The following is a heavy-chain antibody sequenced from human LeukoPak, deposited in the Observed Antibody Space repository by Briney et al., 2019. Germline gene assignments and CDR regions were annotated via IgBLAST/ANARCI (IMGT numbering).Heavy chain of an antibody. Sequence: SETLSLTCAVYGGSFSGYYWSWIRQPPGKGLEWIGYIYYSGSTNYNPSLKSRVTISVDTSKNQFSLKLSSVTAADTAVYYCARANSSGWSLPYYYYGMDVWGQGTTVTVSS. CDR1: GGSFSGYY. V-gene: IGHV4-59*08. J-gene: IGHJ6*02. D-gene: IGHD6-19*01. CDR2: IYYSGST. CDR3: ARANSSGWSLPYYYYGMDV.